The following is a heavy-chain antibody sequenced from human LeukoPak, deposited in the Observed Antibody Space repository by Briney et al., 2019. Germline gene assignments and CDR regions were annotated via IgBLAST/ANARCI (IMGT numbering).Heavy chain of an antibody. Sequence: PSETLSLTCAVYGGSFSGYYWSWIRQPPGKGLEWIGEINHSGSTNYNPSLKSRVTISVDTSKNQFSLKLTSMTAADTAVYYCARYSNYGDYYYYYMDVWGKGTTVTVSS. V-gene: IGHV4-34*01. J-gene: IGHJ6*03. D-gene: IGHD4-11*01. CDR2: INHSGST. CDR1: GGSFSGYY. CDR3: ARYSNYGDYYYYYMDV.